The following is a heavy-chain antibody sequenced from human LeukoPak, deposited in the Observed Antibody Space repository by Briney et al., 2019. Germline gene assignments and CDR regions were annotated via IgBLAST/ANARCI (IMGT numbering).Heavy chain of an antibody. CDR2: INPNSGGT. D-gene: IGHD3-3*01. V-gene: IGHV1-2*04. CDR1: GYTFTGYY. J-gene: IGHJ4*02. Sequence: GASVKVSCKASGYTFTGYYMHWVRQAPGQGLEWMGWINPNSGGTNYAQKFQGWVTMTRDTSISTAYMELSRLRSDDTAVYYCARVTPYYDFWSGYSRGYFDYWGQGTLVTVSS. CDR3: ARVTPYYDFWSGYSRGYFDY.